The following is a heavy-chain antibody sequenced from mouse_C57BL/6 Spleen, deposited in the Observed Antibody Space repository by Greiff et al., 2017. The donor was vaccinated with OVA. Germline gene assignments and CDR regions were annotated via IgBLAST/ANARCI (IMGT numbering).Heavy chain of an antibody. CDR3: ARETGTWFAY. J-gene: IGHJ3*01. CDR2: IYPGDGDT. Sequence: VKLMESGPELVKPGASVKISCKASGYAFSSSWMNWVKQRPGKGLEWIGRIYPGDGDTNYNGKFKGKATLTADKSSSTAYMQLSSLTSEDSAVYFCARETGTWFAYWGQGTLVTVSA. V-gene: IGHV1-82*01. CDR1: GYAFSSSW.